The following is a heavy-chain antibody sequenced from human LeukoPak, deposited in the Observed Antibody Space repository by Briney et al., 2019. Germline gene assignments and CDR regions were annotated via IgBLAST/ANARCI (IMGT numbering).Heavy chain of an antibody. Sequence: ASVTVSCEASGYTLTSYGINWMRQAPGQGLEWLGWISTQSGNTNYAQKVQDRLTLTTDRSTNTAYMELRSLRGDDTAVYYCARGAYGDKWGQGTLVTVSS. V-gene: IGHV1-18*01. CDR2: ISTQSGNT. CDR1: GYTLTSYG. D-gene: IGHD4-17*01. CDR3: ARGAYGDK. J-gene: IGHJ4*02.